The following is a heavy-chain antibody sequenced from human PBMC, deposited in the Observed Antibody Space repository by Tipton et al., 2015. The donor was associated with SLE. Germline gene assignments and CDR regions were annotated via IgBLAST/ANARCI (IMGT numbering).Heavy chain of an antibody. V-gene: IGHV4-4*02. Sequence: TLSLTCAVSGVSISSSNWWSWVRQPPGKGLEWIGDIYHSASTYYTPSLKSRVSMSLDKSKNQFSLNLSSVTAADTAVYYCASGGTAAAVYWGQGTLVTVSS. J-gene: IGHJ4*02. CDR3: ASGGTAAAVY. CDR1: GVSISSSNW. CDR2: IYHSAST. D-gene: IGHD6-13*01.